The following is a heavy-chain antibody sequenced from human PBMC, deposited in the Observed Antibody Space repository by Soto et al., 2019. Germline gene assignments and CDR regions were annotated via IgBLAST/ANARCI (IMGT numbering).Heavy chain of an antibody. CDR3: ARAAATLYCGGDCYAGGWFDP. V-gene: IGHV4-39*01. J-gene: IGHJ5*02. CDR2: IYYSGST. Sequence: QLQLQESGPGLVKPSETLSLTCTVSGGSISSSSYYWGWIRQPPGKGLEWIGSIYYSGSTYYNPSLKSRVTIPVDTSKNQFSLKLSSVTAADTAVYYCARAAATLYCGGDCYAGGWFDPWGQGTLVTVSS. CDR1: GGSISSSSYY. D-gene: IGHD2-21*02.